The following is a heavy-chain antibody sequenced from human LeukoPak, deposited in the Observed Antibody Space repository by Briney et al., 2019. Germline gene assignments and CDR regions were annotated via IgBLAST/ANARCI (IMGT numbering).Heavy chain of an antibody. J-gene: IGHJ5*02. CDR1: GVSISRGGYS. V-gene: IGHV4-61*08. CDR2: IYHSGST. D-gene: IGHD3-9*01. Sequence: SETLSLTCAVAGVSISRGGYSWSWIRQPPGKGLEWIGYIYHSGSTNYNPSLKSRVTISVHTSKNQFSLKLSSVTAADTAVYYWARGLDDIDNWFDPWGQGTLVTVS. CDR3: ARGLDDIDNWFDP.